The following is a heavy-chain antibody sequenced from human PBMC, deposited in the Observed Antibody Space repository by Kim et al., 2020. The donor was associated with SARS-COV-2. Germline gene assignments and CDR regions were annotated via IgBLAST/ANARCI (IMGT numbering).Heavy chain of an antibody. CDR2: IYTSGST. CDR1: GGSISSYY. V-gene: IGHV4-4*07. J-gene: IGHJ3*02. CDR3: ARDRYSSSWGGDAFDI. D-gene: IGHD6-13*01. Sequence: SETLSLTCTVSGGSISSYYWSWIRQPAGKGLEWIGRIYTSGSTNYNPSLKSRVTMSVDTSKNQFSLKLSSVTAADTAVYYCARDRYSSSWGGDAFDIWGQGTMVTVSS.